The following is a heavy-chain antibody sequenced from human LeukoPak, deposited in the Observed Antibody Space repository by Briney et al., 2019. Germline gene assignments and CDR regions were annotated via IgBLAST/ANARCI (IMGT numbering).Heavy chain of an antibody. Sequence: GGSLRLSCAAFGFTFSSYAMSWVRQAPGKGLEWVSAISGSGGSTYYADSVKGRFTISRDNSKNTLYLQMNSLRAEDTAVYYCAKVGAYSGSYLGYFDYWGQGTLVTVSS. CDR3: AKVGAYSGSYLGYFDY. CDR1: GFTFSSYA. V-gene: IGHV3-23*01. J-gene: IGHJ4*02. D-gene: IGHD1-26*01. CDR2: ISGSGGST.